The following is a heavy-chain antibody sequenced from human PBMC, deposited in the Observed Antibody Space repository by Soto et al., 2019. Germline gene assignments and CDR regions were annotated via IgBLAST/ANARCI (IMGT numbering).Heavy chain of an antibody. CDR1: GYTFTSYG. CDR3: ARDQLTDYDFWSGYPTPYYYYYGMDV. D-gene: IGHD3-3*01. Sequence: GASVKVSCKASGYTFTSYGISWVRQAPGQGLEWMGWISAYNGNTNYAQKLQGRVTMTTDTSTSTAYMELRSLRSDDTAVYYCARDQLTDYDFWSGYPTPYYYYYGMDVWGQGTTVTVS. J-gene: IGHJ6*02. CDR2: ISAYNGNT. V-gene: IGHV1-18*01.